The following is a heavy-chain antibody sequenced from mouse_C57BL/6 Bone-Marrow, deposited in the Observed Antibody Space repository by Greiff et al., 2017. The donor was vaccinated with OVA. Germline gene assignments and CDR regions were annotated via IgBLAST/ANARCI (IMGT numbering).Heavy chain of an antibody. CDR2: INPSTGGT. D-gene: IGHD2-10*01. V-gene: IGHV1-42*01. Sequence: VQLKESGPELVKPGASVKISCKASGYSFTGYYMNWVKQSPEKSLEWIGEINPSTGGTTYNQKFKAKATLTVDKSSSTAYMQLKSLTSEDSAVYYCARSYYGNYVAFFDYWGQGTTLTVSS. CDR1: GYSFTGYY. CDR3: ARSYYGNYVAFFDY. J-gene: IGHJ2*01.